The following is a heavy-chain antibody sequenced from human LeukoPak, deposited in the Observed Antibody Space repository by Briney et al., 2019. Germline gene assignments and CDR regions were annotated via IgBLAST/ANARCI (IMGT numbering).Heavy chain of an antibody. CDR2: INHSGST. J-gene: IGHJ4*02. D-gene: IGHD1-26*01. V-gene: IGHV4-34*01. Sequence: NSSETLSLTCTVSGGSISSYYWSWLRQPPGKGLEWIGEINHSGSTNYNSSLKSRVTISVDTSKNQFSLKLSSVTAADTAVYYCARGLSGSYGYWGQGTLVTVSS. CDR1: GGSISSYY. CDR3: ARGLSGSYGY.